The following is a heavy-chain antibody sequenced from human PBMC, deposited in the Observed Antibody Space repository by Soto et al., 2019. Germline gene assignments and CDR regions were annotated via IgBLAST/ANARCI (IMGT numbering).Heavy chain of an antibody. D-gene: IGHD5-12*01. CDR2: IYYSGST. J-gene: IGHJ4*02. CDR1: GGSISSGAYY. CDR3: ARDRGYNDYDLYY. Sequence: PSETLSLTCTVSGGSISSGAYYWSWIRQHPGKGLEWIGYIYYSGSTYYDPSLKSRVTISVDMSKNQFSLKLSSVTAADTAVYYCARDRGYNDYDLYYWGQGTLVTVSS. V-gene: IGHV4-31*03.